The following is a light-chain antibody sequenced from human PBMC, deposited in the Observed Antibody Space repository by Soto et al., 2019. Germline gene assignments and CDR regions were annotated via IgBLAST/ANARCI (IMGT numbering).Light chain of an antibody. CDR3: CSYASGSIYV. J-gene: IGLJ1*01. CDR2: EVG. V-gene: IGLV2-14*01. CDR1: SSDVGAFNY. Sequence: QSALTQPASVSGSPGQSITISCTGTSSDVGAFNYVSWYLQYPGKAPKLMIYEVGNRPSGVSHRFSGSKSGNTASLTISGLQAEYEDDYYCCSYASGSIYVFGTGTKLTVL.